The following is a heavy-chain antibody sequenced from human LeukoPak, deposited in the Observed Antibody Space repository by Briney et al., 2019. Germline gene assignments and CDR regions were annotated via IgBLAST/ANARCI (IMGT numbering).Heavy chain of an antibody. J-gene: IGHJ4*02. Sequence: GGSLRLSCAASGLNFRKSCMPWVRQAPGRGLEWVANIKDDGSEKYYVDSVKGRFTIYRDNAKNSLYLQMNSLSAEDTAVYFCTNWGDTWGLDFWGQGILVSDSS. CDR1: GLNFRKSC. D-gene: IGHD7-27*01. CDR3: TNWGDTWGLDF. CDR2: IKDDGSEK. V-gene: IGHV3-7*01.